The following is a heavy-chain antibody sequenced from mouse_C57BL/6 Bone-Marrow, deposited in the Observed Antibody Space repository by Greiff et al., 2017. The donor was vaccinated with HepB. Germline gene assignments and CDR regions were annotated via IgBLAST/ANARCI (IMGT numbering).Heavy chain of an antibody. CDR2: IWSGGST. V-gene: IGHV2-2*01. J-gene: IGHJ2*01. CDR1: GFSLTSYG. D-gene: IGHD1-1*01. CDR3: ARSRYYYGSSYGYFDY. Sequence: VKLQQSGPGLVQPSQTLSITCTVSGFSLTSYGVHWVRQSPGKGLEWLGVIWSGGSTDYTAAFISRLSISKDNSKSQVFFNMNSLQADDTAIYYCARSRYYYGSSYGYFDYWGQGTTLTVSS.